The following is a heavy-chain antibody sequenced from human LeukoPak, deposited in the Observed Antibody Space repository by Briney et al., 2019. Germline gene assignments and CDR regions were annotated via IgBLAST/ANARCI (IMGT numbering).Heavy chain of an antibody. CDR1: RDSISSYY. Sequence: SETLSLTCTVSRDSISSYYWSWIRQPPGKGLEGIGYIYYSGSTNYNPSLKSRVTISVDTSKNQFSLKLSSVTAADTAVYYCARGSSLIAAAGIIDYWGQGTLVTVSS. D-gene: IGHD6-13*01. V-gene: IGHV4-59*01. CDR2: IYYSGST. CDR3: ARGSSLIAAAGIIDY. J-gene: IGHJ4*02.